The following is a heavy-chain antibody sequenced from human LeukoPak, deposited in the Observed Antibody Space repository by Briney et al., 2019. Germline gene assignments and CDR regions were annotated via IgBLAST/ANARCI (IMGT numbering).Heavy chain of an antibody. CDR3: AREAYSSGWYFDY. D-gene: IGHD6-19*01. CDR2: IYYSGST. V-gene: IGHV4-31*03. CDR1: GGSISSGGYY. J-gene: IGHJ4*02. Sequence: SETLSLTCTVSGGSISSGGYYWSWTRQHPGKGLEWIGYIYYSGSTYYNPSLKSRVTISVDTSKNQFSLKLSSVTAADTAVYYCAREAYSSGWYFDYWGQGTLVTVSS.